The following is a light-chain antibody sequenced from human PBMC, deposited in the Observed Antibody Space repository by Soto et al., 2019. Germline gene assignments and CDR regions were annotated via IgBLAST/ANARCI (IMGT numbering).Light chain of an antibody. CDR2: EVS. CDR1: SRDVGGYHY. V-gene: IGLV2-8*01. CDR3: SSYAGSKNVV. J-gene: IGLJ2*01. Sequence: QSALTQPPSASGSPGQSVTISCTGTSRDVGGYHYVSWYQQHPGKAPKLMIYEVSKRPSGVPDRFSGSKSGNTASLTVSGLQAEDGADYYCSSYAGSKNVVFGGGTQLTVL.